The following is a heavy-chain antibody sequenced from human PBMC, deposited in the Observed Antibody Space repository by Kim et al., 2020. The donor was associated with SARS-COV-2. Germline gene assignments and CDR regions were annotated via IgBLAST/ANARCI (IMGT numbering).Heavy chain of an antibody. V-gene: IGHV3-33*01. Sequence: YADSGKGRFTNSRDNSKDTLYLPMNSLRAEDTAVYYCAGGGGSLYSSFSLWGQGTLVTVSS. D-gene: IGHD6-6*01. CDR3: AGGGGSLYSSFSL. J-gene: IGHJ4*02.